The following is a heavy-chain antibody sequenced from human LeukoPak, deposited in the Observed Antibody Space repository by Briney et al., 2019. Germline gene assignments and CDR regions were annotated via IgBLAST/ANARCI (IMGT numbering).Heavy chain of an antibody. D-gene: IGHD3-9*01. J-gene: IGHJ6*03. V-gene: IGHV3-7*01. Sequence: GGSLRLSCAASGFTFSSYWMSWVRQAPGKGLEWVANIKQDGSEKYYVDSVKGRFTISRDNAKNSLYLQMNSLRAEDTAVYYCARGRPKVIDILTGYYYYYYMDVWGKGTTVTVSS. CDR2: IKQDGSEK. CDR1: GFTFSSYW. CDR3: ARGRPKVIDILTGYYYYYYMDV.